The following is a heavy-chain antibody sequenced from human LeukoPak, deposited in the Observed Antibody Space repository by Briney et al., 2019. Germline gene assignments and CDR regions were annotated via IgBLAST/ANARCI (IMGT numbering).Heavy chain of an antibody. Sequence: ASVKVSCKASGYTFTSYYMHWVRQAPGQGLEWMGIINPSGGSTSYAQKFQGRVTITTDESTSTAYMELSSLRSEDTAVYYCARDMTTVTTFDYWGQGTLVTVSS. D-gene: IGHD4-17*01. V-gene: IGHV1-46*01. CDR3: ARDMTTVTTFDY. J-gene: IGHJ4*02. CDR2: INPSGGST. CDR1: GYTFTSYY.